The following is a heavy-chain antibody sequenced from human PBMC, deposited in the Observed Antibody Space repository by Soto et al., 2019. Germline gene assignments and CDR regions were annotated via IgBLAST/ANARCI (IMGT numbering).Heavy chain of an antibody. CDR1: GFIFRDYA. CDR3: GKERRGSGWSVCNF. CDR2: ISGSGDSA. J-gene: IGHJ4*02. D-gene: IGHD6-19*01. Sequence: VQLLESGGGLVQPGGSLRLSCAASGFIFRDYAMNWVRQAPGKGLEWVSDISGSGDSARYADSVKGRFTISRDNSRNTLYLQINSLRVDDTAVYYCGKERRGSGWSVCNFWGQGNLVTVSS. V-gene: IGHV3-23*01.